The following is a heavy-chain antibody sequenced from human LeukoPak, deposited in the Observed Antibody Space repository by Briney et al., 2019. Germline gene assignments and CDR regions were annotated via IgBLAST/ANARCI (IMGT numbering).Heavy chain of an antibody. CDR2: MNPNSGNT. Sequence: ASVKVSCKASGYTFTSYDINWVRQATGQGLEWMGWMNPNSGNTGYAQKFQGRVTVTRNTSISTAYMELSSLRSEDTAVYYCARGIVHYDILTGYYTFSLLFDYWGQGTLVTVSS. V-gene: IGHV1-8*01. CDR1: GYTFTSYD. D-gene: IGHD3-9*01. CDR3: ARGIVHYDILTGYYTFSLLFDY. J-gene: IGHJ4*02.